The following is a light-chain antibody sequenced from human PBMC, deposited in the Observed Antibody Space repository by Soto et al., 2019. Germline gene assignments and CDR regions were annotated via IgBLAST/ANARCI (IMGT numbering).Light chain of an antibody. CDR2: RND. V-gene: IGLV1-47*01. CDR3: AAWDDSEGYWV. CDR1: SSNIGSNY. Sequence: QSVLTQPPSASGTPGQRVTISCSGSSSNIGSNYVFWYQLLPGTAPKLLIYRNDQRPSGVPDRFSGSKSGASASLAISGLRSEDEVEYYCAAWDDSEGYWVFGGGTKLTVL. J-gene: IGLJ3*02.